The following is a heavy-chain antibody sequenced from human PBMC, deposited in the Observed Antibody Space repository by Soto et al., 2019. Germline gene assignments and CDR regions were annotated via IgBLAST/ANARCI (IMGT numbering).Heavy chain of an antibody. CDR1: GFTFNDYS. V-gene: IGHV3-21*01. CDR2: ISSSGTYI. CDR3: VKAGHVFDVHYYGMDL. Sequence: GGSLRLSCEASGFTFNDYSMDWVRQAPEKGLEWVSSISSSGTYIYYADSVKGRFAISRDNANNVMYLQMDTLRAEDTAVYYCVKAGHVFDVHYYGMDLWGQGTTVTVSS. D-gene: IGHD3-10*01. J-gene: IGHJ6*02.